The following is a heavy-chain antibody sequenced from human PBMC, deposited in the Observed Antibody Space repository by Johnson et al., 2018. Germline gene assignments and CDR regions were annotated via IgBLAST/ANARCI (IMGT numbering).Heavy chain of an antibody. V-gene: IGHV3-49*05. CDR2: IRSKAYGGTT. CDR1: GFTFGDYA. D-gene: IGHD4-17*01. Sequence: VQLVESGGGLVKPGRSLRLSCTASGFTFGDYAMSWFRQAPGKGLEWVGFIRSKAYGGTTEYAASVKGRFTISRDDSKSIAYLQMNSLKTEDTAVYYCTRDNDYGDYGYYYYYGIDVWCQGTTVTVSS. CDR3: TRDNDYGDYGYYYYYGIDV. J-gene: IGHJ6*02.